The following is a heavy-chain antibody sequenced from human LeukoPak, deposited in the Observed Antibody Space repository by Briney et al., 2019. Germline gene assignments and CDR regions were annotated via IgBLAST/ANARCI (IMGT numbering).Heavy chain of an antibody. CDR2: IYTSGST. CDR1: GGSISSYY. V-gene: IGHV4-4*07. D-gene: IGHD6-6*01. Sequence: PSETLSLTCTVSGGSISSYYWSWLRQPAGKGLEWIGRIYTSGSTNYNPSLKSRVTISVDKSKNQFSLKLSSVTAADTAVYYCASGGGIAARRWFDPWGQGTLVTVSS. J-gene: IGHJ5*02. CDR3: ASGGGIAARRWFDP.